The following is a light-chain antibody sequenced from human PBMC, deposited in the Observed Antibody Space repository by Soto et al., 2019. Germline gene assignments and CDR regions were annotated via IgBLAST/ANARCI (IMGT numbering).Light chain of an antibody. V-gene: IGKV3-20*01. CDR2: GAS. CDR1: QSVSSSY. Sequence: EIMLTQSPGTLSSSPGERATLSCRASQSVSSSYLAWYQQKPGQAPRLLISGASSRATGIPDRFSGSGSGTDFTLTISRLEPDDFATYYCQHYNSYSEAFGQGTKVDIK. CDR3: QHYNSYSEA. J-gene: IGKJ1*01.